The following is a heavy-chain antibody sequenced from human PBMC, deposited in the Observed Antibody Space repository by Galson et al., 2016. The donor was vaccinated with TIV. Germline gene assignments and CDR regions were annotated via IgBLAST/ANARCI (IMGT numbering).Heavy chain of an antibody. D-gene: IGHD3-22*01. CDR1: GYSISSGYY. CDR3: MRDRSTYYFDSSGYSPFDY. Sequence: SETLSLTCGVSGYSISSGYYWGWIRQPPGKGLEWIGSIYHSGMTYYNPSLESRVTISVDTSKNKFSLKLSSVTAADTAVYYCMRDRSTYYFDSSGYSPFDYWGQGTLVTVSS. J-gene: IGHJ4*02. CDR2: IYHSGMT. V-gene: IGHV4-38-2*02.